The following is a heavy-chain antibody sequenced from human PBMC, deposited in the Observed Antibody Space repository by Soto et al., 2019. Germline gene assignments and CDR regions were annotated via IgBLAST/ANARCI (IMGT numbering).Heavy chain of an antibody. Sequence: QMQLQESGPGLVKPSQTLSLTCTVSGGSISSGGYYWSWIRQHPGKGLGWIGYIYYSGSTYYNPSLKSRVTISVDTSKNQFSLKLSSVTAADTAVYYCARGGIAAAAPPDYWGQGTLVTVSS. V-gene: IGHV4-31*03. CDR2: IYYSGST. CDR3: ARGGIAAAAPPDY. D-gene: IGHD6-13*01. J-gene: IGHJ4*02. CDR1: GGSISSGGYY.